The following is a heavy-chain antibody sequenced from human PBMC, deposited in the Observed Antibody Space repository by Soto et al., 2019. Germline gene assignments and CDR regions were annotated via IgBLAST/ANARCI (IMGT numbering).Heavy chain of an antibody. CDR1: GFTFSDYY. V-gene: IGHV3-11*01. Sequence: GGSLRLSCAASGFTFSDYYMNWIRQTPGKGLEWVSFISNSGSSIYYADSVKGRFTVSRDNAKNSLYLQINSLRADDTAVYYCARGGLPGANSHMDVWGKGTTVTVSS. J-gene: IGHJ6*03. CDR2: ISNSGSSI. CDR3: ARGGLPGANSHMDV. D-gene: IGHD2-2*01.